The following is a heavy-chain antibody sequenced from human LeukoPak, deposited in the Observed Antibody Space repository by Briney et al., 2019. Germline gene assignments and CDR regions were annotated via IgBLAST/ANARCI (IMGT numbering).Heavy chain of an antibody. CDR3: ARGYYDILTGYLPNWFDP. D-gene: IGHD3-9*01. Sequence: ASVKVSCKASGYTFTTYDINWVRQAPGQGLEWMGWISGYNGNTNYAQKLQGRVTMTTDTSTSTAYMELRSLRSDDTAVYYCARGYYDILTGYLPNWFDPWGQGTLVTVSS. V-gene: IGHV1-18*01. CDR1: GYTFTTYD. J-gene: IGHJ5*02. CDR2: ISGYNGNT.